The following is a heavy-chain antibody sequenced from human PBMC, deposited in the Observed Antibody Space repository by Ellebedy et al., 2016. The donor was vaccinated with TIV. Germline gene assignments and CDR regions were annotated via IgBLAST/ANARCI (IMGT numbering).Heavy chain of an antibody. J-gene: IGHJ6*02. CDR3: AKEAYDILTGSQMNGMDV. V-gene: IGHV3-30*18. CDR1: GFTFNSYG. D-gene: IGHD3-9*01. Sequence: GGSLRLSCAASGFTFNSYGMHWVRQAPGKGLEWLAFISYDGSNEYYADSVKGRLTISRDRSKNTLYLQMNRLRGEDTAMYYCAKEAYDILTGSQMNGMDVWGQGTTVTVSS. CDR2: ISYDGSNE.